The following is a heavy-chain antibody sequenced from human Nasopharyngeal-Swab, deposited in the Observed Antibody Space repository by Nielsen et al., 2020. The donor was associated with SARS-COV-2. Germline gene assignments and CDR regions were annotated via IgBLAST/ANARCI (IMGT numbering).Heavy chain of an antibody. J-gene: IGHJ4*02. CDR3: VKDRGSYVFDY. CDR1: GFTFSSYA. Sequence: GESLKISCSASGFTFSSYAMHWVRQAPGKGLEYVSAISSNGGSTYYADSVKGRFTISRDNSKNTLYPQMSSLRAEDTAVYYCVKDRGSYVFDYWGQGTLVTVSS. CDR2: ISSNGGST. D-gene: IGHD1-26*01. V-gene: IGHV3-64D*09.